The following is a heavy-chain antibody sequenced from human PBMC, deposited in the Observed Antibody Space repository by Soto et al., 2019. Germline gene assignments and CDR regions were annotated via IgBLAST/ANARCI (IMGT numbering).Heavy chain of an antibody. D-gene: IGHD4-17*01. CDR3: ARDDGDYGGGIY. J-gene: IGHJ4*02. CDR2: INPNSGGT. CDR1: GYTFTGYY. Sequence: ASVKVSCKASGYTFTGYYMHWVRQAPGQGLEWMGWINPNSGGTNYAQKFQGRVTMTRDTSISTAYMELSRLRSDDTAVYYCARDDGDYGGGIYWGQITLVTVSS. V-gene: IGHV1-2*02.